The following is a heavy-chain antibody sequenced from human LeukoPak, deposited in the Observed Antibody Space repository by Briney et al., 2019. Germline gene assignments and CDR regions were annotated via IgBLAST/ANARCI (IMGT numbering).Heavy chain of an antibody. J-gene: IGHJ6*03. CDR1: GGSISSYY. V-gene: IGHV4-59*01. CDR3: ARSGSSWVYYYYYYMDV. Sequence: SETLSLTCTVSGGSISSYYWSWIRQPPGKGLEWIGYIYYSGSTNYNPSLKSRVTISVDTSKNQFSLKLSSVTAADTAVYYCARSGSSWVYYYYYYMDVWGKGTTVTVSS. D-gene: IGHD6-13*01. CDR2: IYYSGST.